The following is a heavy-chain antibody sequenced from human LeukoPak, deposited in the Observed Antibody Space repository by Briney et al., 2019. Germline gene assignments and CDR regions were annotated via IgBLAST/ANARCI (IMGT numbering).Heavy chain of an antibody. D-gene: IGHD5-18*01. CDR2: IYYSRST. CDR3: ARDQGYSYFDY. V-gene: IGHV4-59*01. Sequence: SETLSLTCTVSGGSISSYYWSWIRQPPGKGLEWIGYIYYSRSTNYNPSLKSRVTISVDTSKNQFSLKLSSVTAADTAVYYCARDQGYSYFDYWGQGTLFTVSS. J-gene: IGHJ4*02. CDR1: GGSISSYY.